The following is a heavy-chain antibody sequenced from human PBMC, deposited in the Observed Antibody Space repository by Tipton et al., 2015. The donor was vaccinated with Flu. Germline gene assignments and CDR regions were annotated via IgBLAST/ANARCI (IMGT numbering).Heavy chain of an antibody. CDR3: ARGTGDPNWYFDL. CDR1: GGSTSNND. D-gene: IGHD7-27*01. Sequence: TLSLTCTVSGGSTSNNDWSWIRQPAGQGLEWIGRIFTSGGTDYNPSLKSRVTMPLDTSKNQFSLRLNSVTAADTAIYHCARGTGDPNWYFDLWGRGILVTVSS. J-gene: IGHJ2*01. V-gene: IGHV4-4*07. CDR2: IFTSGGT.